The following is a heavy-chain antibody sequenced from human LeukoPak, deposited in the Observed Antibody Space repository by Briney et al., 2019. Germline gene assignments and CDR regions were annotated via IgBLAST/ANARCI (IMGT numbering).Heavy chain of an antibody. CDR1: GFTFSSYA. V-gene: IGHV3-23*01. J-gene: IGHJ4*02. D-gene: IGHD1-26*01. CDR2: ISGSGGST. CDR3: AKDYLVGATVAYYFDY. Sequence: GGSLRLSCAASGFTFSSYAMSWVRQAPGKGLEWVSAISGSGGSTYYADSVKGRFTISRDNSKNTLYLQVNSLRAEDTAVYYCAKDYLVGATVAYYFDYWGQGTLITVSS.